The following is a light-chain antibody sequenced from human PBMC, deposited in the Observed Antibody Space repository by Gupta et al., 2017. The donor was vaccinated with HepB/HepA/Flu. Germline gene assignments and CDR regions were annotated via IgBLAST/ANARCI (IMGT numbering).Light chain of an antibody. Sequence: QSALTQPASVSGSPGQSITISCTGTSSDIGGYNYVSWYQHHPGKAPKLMIYDVSNRPSGVSNRFSGSKSGNTASLTISGLQPEDEADYYCSSYSISNTLVVFGGGTKLTVL. CDR1: SSDIGGYNY. V-gene: IGLV2-14*03. CDR3: SSYSISNTLVV. J-gene: IGLJ2*01. CDR2: DVS.